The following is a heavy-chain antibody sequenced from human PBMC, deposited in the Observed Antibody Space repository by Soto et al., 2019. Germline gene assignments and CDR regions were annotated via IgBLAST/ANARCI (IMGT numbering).Heavy chain of an antibody. V-gene: IGHV1-3*01. CDR3: ARGPNPSYFDY. J-gene: IGHJ4*02. CDR2: FNAGNGNT. CDR1: GYTFTSYA. Sequence: QVQLVQSGAEVKKPGASVKVSCKASGYTFTSYAMHWVRQAPGQRLEWMGWFNAGNGNTKYSQKFQGRVTITRDTSASTAYMELSSLRSEDTAVYYCARGPNPSYFDYWGQGTLVTVSS.